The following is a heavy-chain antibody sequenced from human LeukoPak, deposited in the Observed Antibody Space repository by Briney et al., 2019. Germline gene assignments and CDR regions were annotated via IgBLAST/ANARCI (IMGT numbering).Heavy chain of an antibody. V-gene: IGHV4-34*01. J-gene: IGHJ3*02. Sequence: SETPSLTCAVYGGSFSGYYWSWIRQPPGKGLEWIGEINHSGSTNYNPSLKSRVTISVDTSKNQFSLKLSSVTAADTAVYYCASIGSGPDAFDIWGQGTMVTVSS. CDR3: ASIGSGPDAFDI. D-gene: IGHD3-10*01. CDR2: INHSGST. CDR1: GGSFSGYY.